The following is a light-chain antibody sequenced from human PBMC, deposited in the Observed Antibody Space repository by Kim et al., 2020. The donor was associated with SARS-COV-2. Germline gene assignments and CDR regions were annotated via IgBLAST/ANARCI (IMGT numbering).Light chain of an antibody. CDR1: YNY. Sequence: YNYVSWYQQHPGKAPKVMIYDVNKRPSGVSNRFSGSKSGNTASLTISGLQADDEADYYCSSYTSSSTRVFGGGTKLTVL. CDR3: SSYTSSSTRV. J-gene: IGLJ3*02. V-gene: IGLV2-14*04. CDR2: DVN.